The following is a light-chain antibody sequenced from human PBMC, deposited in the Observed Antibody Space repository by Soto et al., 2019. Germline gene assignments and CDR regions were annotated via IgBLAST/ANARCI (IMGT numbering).Light chain of an antibody. Sequence: EIVLTQSPGTLSLSPGERATLSCRASQTISSSFLAWYQQKPGQAPRLLIYTASSRATGIPDRFTGSGSGTEFTLTIRSLEPEDFAVYYCQQYGSSPQTFGQGTKVDIK. CDR3: QQYGSSPQT. CDR2: TAS. CDR1: QTISSSF. V-gene: IGKV3-20*01. J-gene: IGKJ1*01.